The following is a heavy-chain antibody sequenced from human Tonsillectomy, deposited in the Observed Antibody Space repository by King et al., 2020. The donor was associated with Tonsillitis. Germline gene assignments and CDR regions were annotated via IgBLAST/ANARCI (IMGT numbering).Heavy chain of an antibody. V-gene: IGHV3-21*01. CDR3: ARSGLVLGDYYYYYYMDV. J-gene: IGHJ6*03. Sequence: VQLVESGGGLVKPGGSLRLSCAASGFTSSSYSMNWVRQAPGKGLEWVSSISSSSSYIYYADSGKGRFTISRDNAKNSLYLQMNSLRAEDTAVYYCARSGLVLGDYYYYYYMDVWGKGTTVTVSS. CDR1: GFTSSSYS. CDR2: ISSSSSYI. D-gene: IGHD3-10*01.